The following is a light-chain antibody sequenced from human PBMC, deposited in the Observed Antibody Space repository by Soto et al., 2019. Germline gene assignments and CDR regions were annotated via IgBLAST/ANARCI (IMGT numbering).Light chain of an antibody. J-gene: IGKJ3*01. Sequence: EIVMTQSPGTLSLSPGETATLSCRASQSVSSNYVAWFHQKPGQAPRLLIYGASSRATGVPDRFSASGSGTDFTLTISRLEPEDFAVYYCQQYGRSPFTFGPGTKEDIK. V-gene: IGKV3-20*01. CDR2: GAS. CDR1: QSVSSNY. CDR3: QQYGRSPFT.